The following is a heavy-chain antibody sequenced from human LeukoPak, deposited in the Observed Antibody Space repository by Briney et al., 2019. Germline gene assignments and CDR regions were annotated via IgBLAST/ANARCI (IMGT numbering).Heavy chain of an antibody. D-gene: IGHD6-19*01. Sequence: GRSLRLSCAASGFTFSNHGIHWVRQAPGKGLEWVSTISGTGDSTNYADSVKGRFTISRDNSKNTLSLQLNSLRAEDTAVYYCAKDYSSGWYDYWGQGTLVTVSS. J-gene: IGHJ4*02. CDR1: GFTFSNHG. CDR3: AKDYSSGWYDY. V-gene: IGHV3-23*01. CDR2: ISGTGDST.